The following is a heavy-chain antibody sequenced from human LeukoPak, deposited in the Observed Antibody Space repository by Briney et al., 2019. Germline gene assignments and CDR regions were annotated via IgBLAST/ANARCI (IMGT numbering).Heavy chain of an antibody. V-gene: IGHV3-21*01. CDR3: ARDHGAGELDY. D-gene: IGHD7-27*01. Sequence: GGSLRLSCAASGFTFSSYSMNWVRQAPGKGLEWVSSISSSSSYIYYADSVKGRFTISRDNAENSLYLQMNSLRAEDTAVYYCARDHGAGELDYWGQGTLVTVSS. CDR2: ISSSSSYI. J-gene: IGHJ4*02. CDR1: GFTFSSYS.